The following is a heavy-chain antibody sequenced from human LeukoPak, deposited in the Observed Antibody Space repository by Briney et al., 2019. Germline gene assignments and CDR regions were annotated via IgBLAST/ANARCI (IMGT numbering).Heavy chain of an antibody. CDR3: TRDPYSGSYADY. CDR1: GFTFGDYT. Sequence: GGSLRLSCTTSGFTFGDYTINWVRQAPGKRLEWGGFVRSKAYGGTTEYAASVKGRFTISRDDSKSIAYLQMNSLKSEDTAVYYCTRDPYSGSYADYWGQGILVTVSS. D-gene: IGHD1-26*01. CDR2: VRSKAYGGTT. J-gene: IGHJ4*02. V-gene: IGHV3-49*04.